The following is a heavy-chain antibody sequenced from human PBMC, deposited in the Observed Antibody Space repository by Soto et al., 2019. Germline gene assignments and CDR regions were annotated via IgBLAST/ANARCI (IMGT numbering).Heavy chain of an antibody. J-gene: IGHJ3*02. CDR3: AQSPRLTEAFDI. CDR2: IYPGDSDT. V-gene: IGHV5-51*01. CDR1: GYSFTSYW. Sequence: PGESLKISCKFPGYSFTSYWIGWVRQMPGKGLEWMGIIYPGDSDTRYSPSFQGHVTISADKSFTTAYLQWSSLKASDTAMYYCAQSPRLTEAFDIWGQGTMVTVSS.